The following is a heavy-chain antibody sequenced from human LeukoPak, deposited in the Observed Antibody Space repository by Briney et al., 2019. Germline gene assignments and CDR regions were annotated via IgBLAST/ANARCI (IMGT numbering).Heavy chain of an antibody. CDR3: ARGGVLDA. D-gene: IGHD3-16*01. J-gene: IGHJ6*03. Sequence: GGSLRLSCAASGFTFSSYWMNWARQAPGKGLEWVASINHNGNVNYYVDSVKGRFTISRDNAKNSLYLQMSNLRAEDTAVYFCARGGVLDAGGKGATVTV. V-gene: IGHV3-7*03. CDR2: INHNGNVN. CDR1: GFTFSSYW.